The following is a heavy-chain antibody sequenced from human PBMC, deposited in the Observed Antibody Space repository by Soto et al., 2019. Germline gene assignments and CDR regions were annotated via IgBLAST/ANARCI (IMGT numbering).Heavy chain of an antibody. V-gene: IGHV4-30-4*01. Sequence: PSETLSLTCTVSGRSISSVNYYWSWIRQPPGKGLEWIGYIYYSGSTYYNPSLRSQVTISIDTSKNQFSLNLSSLTAADTAVYYCASLNLSFDPWGQGTLVTVSS. CDR1: GRSISSVNYY. CDR3: ASLNLSFDP. CDR2: IYYSGST. J-gene: IGHJ5*02.